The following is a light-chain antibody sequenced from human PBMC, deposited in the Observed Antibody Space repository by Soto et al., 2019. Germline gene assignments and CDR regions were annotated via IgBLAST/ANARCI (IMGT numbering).Light chain of an antibody. CDR2: EVS. Sequence: QSALTQPASVSGSPGQSITISCTGTSSDVGGYNYVSWYQEHPGKAPKLMIYEVSHRPSGVSNRFSGSKSGNTASLTISGLQAEDEADYYCSSLTGTSPYVFGTGTKLTVL. CDR1: SSDVGGYNY. CDR3: SSLTGTSPYV. J-gene: IGLJ1*01. V-gene: IGLV2-14*01.